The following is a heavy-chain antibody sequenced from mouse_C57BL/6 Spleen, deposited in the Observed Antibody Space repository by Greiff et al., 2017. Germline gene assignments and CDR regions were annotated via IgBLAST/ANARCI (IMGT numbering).Heavy chain of an antibody. CDR2: INPNNGGT. Sequence: EVQLQQSGPELVKPGASVKISCKASGYTFTDYYMNWVKQSHGKSLEWIGDINPNNGGTSYNQKFKGKATLTVDKSSSTAYMELRSLTSEDSAVYYCARLGYDYDVGFAYWGQGTLVTVSA. CDR3: ARLGYDYDVGFAY. J-gene: IGHJ3*01. CDR1: GYTFTDYY. V-gene: IGHV1-26*01. D-gene: IGHD2-4*01.